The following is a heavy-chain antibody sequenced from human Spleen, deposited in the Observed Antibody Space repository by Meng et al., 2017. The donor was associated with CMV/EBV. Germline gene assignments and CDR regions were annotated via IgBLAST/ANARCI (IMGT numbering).Heavy chain of an antibody. Sequence: SETLSLTCAVYGTSFSDYSWTWIRHSPRKGLEWIGQINHRGSTNFNPSLMGRVTMSVDSLKEQFSLRLTSVTAADTAVYYCARAYPRFLEWLSVFGNWFDPWGQGTLVTVS. V-gene: IGHV4-34*01. J-gene: IGHJ5*02. CDR1: GTSFSDYS. CDR3: ARAYPRFLEWLSVFGNWFDP. CDR2: INHRGST. D-gene: IGHD3-3*01.